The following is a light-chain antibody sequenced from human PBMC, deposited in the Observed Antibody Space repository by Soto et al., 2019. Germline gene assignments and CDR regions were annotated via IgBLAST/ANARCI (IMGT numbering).Light chain of an antibody. V-gene: IGLV2-18*02. J-gene: IGLJ1*01. CDR1: ISYVGFYAR. CDR3: SSYTSSSTYV. Sequence: QSALTQPPSVSGSTGQSVTISCTGTISYVGFYARVPWYQQPPGTAPKLLIYDVTNRPSGVPDRFSGSQSGKTASVTISGLQAGDEADYYCSSYTSSSTYVFGTGTKVTVL. CDR2: DVT.